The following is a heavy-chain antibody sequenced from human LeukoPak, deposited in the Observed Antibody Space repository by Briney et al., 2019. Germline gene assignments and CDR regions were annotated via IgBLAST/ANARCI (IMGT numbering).Heavy chain of an antibody. Sequence: ASVKVSCKASGGTFSSYAISWVRQAPGQGLEWMGWINPNSGGTNYAQKIQGRVTMTRDTSISTAYMELSRLRSDDTAVYYCARDRGVGATLYYFDYWGQGTLVTVSS. D-gene: IGHD1-26*01. J-gene: IGHJ4*02. CDR3: ARDRGVGATLYYFDY. CDR1: GGTFSSYA. CDR2: INPNSGGT. V-gene: IGHV1-2*02.